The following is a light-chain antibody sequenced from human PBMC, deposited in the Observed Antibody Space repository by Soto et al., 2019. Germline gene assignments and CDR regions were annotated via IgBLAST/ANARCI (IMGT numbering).Light chain of an antibody. CDR3: RSYTSRTTPV. CDR1: SSDVGGYAY. J-gene: IGLJ2*01. V-gene: IGLV2-14*01. Sequence: QSALTQPASVSGSPGQTITISCTGTSSDVGGYAYVSWYQQYPGKVPKLVISEVSNRPSGVSHRFSGSRSGNTASLTISGLQAEDEAHYHCRSYTSRTTPVFGGGTKVTVL. CDR2: EVS.